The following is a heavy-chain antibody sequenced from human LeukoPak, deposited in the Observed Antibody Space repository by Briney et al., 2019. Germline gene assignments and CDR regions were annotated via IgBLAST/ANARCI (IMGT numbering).Heavy chain of an antibody. Sequence: GGSLRPSWLGAAFAFTVLAFRWVRQAPGKGLDWVSGISGGAVRTWDADSVKGRFTISRDDSKNTLFLQMNSLTAEDTAVYYWVKERVANTVTTYLLLGGQGTLVTVSS. D-gene: IGHD4-17*01. J-gene: IGHJ4*02. CDR3: VKERVANTVTTYLLL. CDR2: ISGGAVRT. CDR1: AFAFTVLA. V-gene: IGHV3-23*01.